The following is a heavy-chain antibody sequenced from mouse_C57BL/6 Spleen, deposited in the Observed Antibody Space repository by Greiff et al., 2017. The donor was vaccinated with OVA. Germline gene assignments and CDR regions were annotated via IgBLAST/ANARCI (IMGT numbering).Heavy chain of an antibody. J-gene: IGHJ1*03. Sequence: QVQLQQSGAELVRPGASVTLSCKASGYTFTDYEMHWVKQTPVHGLDWIGAIDPETGGTAYNQKFKGKAILTADKSSSTAYMELRRLTSEDAAVYYGTRGVVAHWYFDVWGTGTTVTVSS. CDR1: GYTFTDYE. V-gene: IGHV1-15*01. CDR3: TRGVVAHWYFDV. D-gene: IGHD1-1*01. CDR2: IDPETGGT.